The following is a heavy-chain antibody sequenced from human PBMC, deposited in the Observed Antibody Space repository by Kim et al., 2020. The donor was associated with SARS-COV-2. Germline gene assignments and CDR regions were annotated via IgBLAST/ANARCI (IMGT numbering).Heavy chain of an antibody. V-gene: IGHV5-51*01. Sequence: GESLKISCKGSGYSFTSYWIGWVRPMPGKGLEWMGIIYPGDSDTRYSPSFQGQVTISADKFISTAYLQWSSLKASDTAMYYCARRTEYNWFDPWGQGNLVTVSA. CDR1: GYSFTSYW. D-gene: IGHD2-21*02. J-gene: IGHJ5*02. CDR2: IYPGDSDT. CDR3: ARRTEYNWFDP.